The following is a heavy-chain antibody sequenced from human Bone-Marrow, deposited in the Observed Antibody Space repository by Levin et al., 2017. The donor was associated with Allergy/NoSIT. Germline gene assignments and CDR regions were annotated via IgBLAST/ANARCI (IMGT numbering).Heavy chain of an antibody. CDR2: IFPPFGAT. CDR1: GGSFRTYA. D-gene: IGHD3-9*01. V-gene: IGHV1-69*13. Sequence: SVKVSCKASGGSFRTYAISWVRQAPGQGLEWMGGIFPPFGATNYAQKFQGRVTFTADESSTTAYMELRSLRSDEDTAVYYCAREGYNDILTGPGEGYGLDVWGQGTTVTVSS. J-gene: IGHJ6*02. CDR3: AREGYNDILTGPGEGYGLDV.